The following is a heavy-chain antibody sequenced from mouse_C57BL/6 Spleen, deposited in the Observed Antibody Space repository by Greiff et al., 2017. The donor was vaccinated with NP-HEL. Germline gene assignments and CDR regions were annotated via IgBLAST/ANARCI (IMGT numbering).Heavy chain of an antibody. CDR3: AREGGIYYGNPAWFAY. D-gene: IGHD2-1*01. J-gene: IGHJ3*01. CDR2: ISSGSSTI. CDR1: GFTFSDYG. Sequence: EVKLMESGGGLVKPGGSLKLSCAASGFTFSDYGMHWVRQAPEKGLEWVAYISSGSSTIYYADTVKGRFTISRDNAKNTLFLQMTSLRSEDTAMYYCAREGGIYYGNPAWFAYWGQGTLVTVSA. V-gene: IGHV5-17*01.